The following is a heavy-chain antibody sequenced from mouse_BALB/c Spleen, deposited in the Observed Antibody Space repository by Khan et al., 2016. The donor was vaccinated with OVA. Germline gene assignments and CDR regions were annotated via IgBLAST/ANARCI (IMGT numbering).Heavy chain of an antibody. J-gene: IGHJ4*01. D-gene: IGHD1-1*01. CDR3: ARSYGSCAMDY. CDR2: VTYSGNT. Sequence: VQLKESGPSLVKPSQTLSLTCSVTGYSITSGFWNWIRQFPGNKFEYMGYVTYSGNTYYNPSLKSRISITRDTSKGQYYLQLNSLTTEDTATYFCARSYGSCAMDYWGQGTSVTVSS. V-gene: IGHV3-8*02. CDR1: GYSITSGF.